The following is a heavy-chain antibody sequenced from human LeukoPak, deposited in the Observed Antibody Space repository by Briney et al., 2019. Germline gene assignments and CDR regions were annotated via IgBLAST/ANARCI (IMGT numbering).Heavy chain of an antibody. CDR3: ARGRRDIVVVPADYYFDY. V-gene: IGHV1-46*01. CDR1: GYTFTSYY. CDR2: INPSGGST. D-gene: IGHD2-2*01. J-gene: IGHJ4*02. Sequence: ASVKVSCKASGYTFTSYYMHWVRQAPGQGLEWMGIINPSGGSTSYAQKFQGRVTMTRDTSTSTAYMELSSLRSEDTAVYYCARGRRDIVVVPADYYFDYWGQGTLVTVSS.